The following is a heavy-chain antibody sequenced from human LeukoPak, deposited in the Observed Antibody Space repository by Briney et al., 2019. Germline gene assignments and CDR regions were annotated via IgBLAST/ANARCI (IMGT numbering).Heavy chain of an antibody. CDR1: GGSISSYY. CDR3: ARSGGYNWFDP. CDR2: INYSGST. V-gene: IGHV4-59*08. Sequence: SETLSLTCTVSGGSISSYYWSWIRQPPGKGLEWIGYINYSGSTNYNPSLKSRVTISIDTSKNQFSLKLSSVTAADTAVYYCARSGGYNWFDPWGQGTLVTVSS. D-gene: IGHD3-3*01. J-gene: IGHJ5*02.